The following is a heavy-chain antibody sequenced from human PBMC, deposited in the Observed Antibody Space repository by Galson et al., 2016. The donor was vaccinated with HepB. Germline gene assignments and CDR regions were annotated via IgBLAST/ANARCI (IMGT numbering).Heavy chain of an antibody. CDR2: IYYSGST. V-gene: IGHV4-31*03. CDR3: ARVHPKYYYDSSGYYAFDY. CDR1: GDSISSGAHY. J-gene: IGHJ4*02. D-gene: IGHD3-22*01. Sequence: PLSLTCSVSGDSISSGAHYWSWIRQHPGKGLEWIGYIYYSGSTFYNPSLESRVTISLDTSKNQFSLKLTSVTAADTAVYYCARVHPKYYYDSSGYYAFDYWGQGTLITVSS.